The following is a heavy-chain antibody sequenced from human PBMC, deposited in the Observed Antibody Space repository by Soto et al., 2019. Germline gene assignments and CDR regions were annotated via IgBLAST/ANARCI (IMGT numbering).Heavy chain of an antibody. J-gene: IGHJ5*02. CDR2: IYYSGST. D-gene: IGHD3-3*01. Sequence: PSATLSLTCTVSGGSINSGGYYWNWIRQHPGKGLEWIGYIYYSGSTSYNPSLKSRVTISVDTSNDHFSLKLTSVSVADTAVYYCARRTIYSHYELGWFAPWGRGTLVTVSS. CDR1: GGSINSGGYY. V-gene: IGHV4-31*03. CDR3: ARRTIYSHYELGWFAP.